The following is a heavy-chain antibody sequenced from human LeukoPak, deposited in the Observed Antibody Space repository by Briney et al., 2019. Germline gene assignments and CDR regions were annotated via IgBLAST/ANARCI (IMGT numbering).Heavy chain of an antibody. V-gene: IGHV4-59*08. J-gene: IGHJ4*02. CDR2: ISYSGST. CDR3: ARRACTGGSCYPFCLDY. Sequence: PSETLSLTCTVSGGSISSYYWSWIRQPPGKGLEWIGYISYSGSTNYNPSLKSRVTISIDTSKNQFSLKVTSLTAADTAIYYCARRACTGGSCYPFCLDYWGQGILVTVSS. D-gene: IGHD2-15*01. CDR1: GGSISSYY.